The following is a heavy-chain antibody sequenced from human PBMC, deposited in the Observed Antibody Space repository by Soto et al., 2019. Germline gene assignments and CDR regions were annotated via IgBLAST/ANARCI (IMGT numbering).Heavy chain of an antibody. J-gene: IGHJ4*02. V-gene: IGHV1-69*02. Sequence: GASVKVSCKASGGTFSSYTISWVRQAPGQGLEWMGRIIPVLGIANYAQKFQGRVTITADKSTSTAYMELSSLRSEDTAVYYCARVNRYCSGGSCYGDTDYWGQGTLVTVSS. D-gene: IGHD2-15*01. CDR3: ARVNRYCSGGSCYGDTDY. CDR2: IIPVLGIA. CDR1: GGTFSSYT.